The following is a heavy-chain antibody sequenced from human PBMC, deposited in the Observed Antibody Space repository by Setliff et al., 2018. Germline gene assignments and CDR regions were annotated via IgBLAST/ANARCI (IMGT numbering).Heavy chain of an antibody. CDR2: INPSGGST. J-gene: IGHJ4*02. D-gene: IGHD3-3*01. V-gene: IGHV1-46*01. CDR3: ARENMAKNFWGEHSDY. CDR1: GYTSTTYY. Sequence: ASVKVSCKASGYTSTTYYMHWVRQAPGQGLEWMGVINPSGGSTNYAQKFQGRVTMTRDTSTSTVYMELSSLRSEDTALYYCARENMAKNFWGEHSDYWGQGTLVTVSS.